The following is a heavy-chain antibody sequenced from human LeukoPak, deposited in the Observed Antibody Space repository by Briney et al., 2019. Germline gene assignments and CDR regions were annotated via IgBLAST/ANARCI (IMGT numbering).Heavy chain of an antibody. CDR2: IIPIFGVA. CDR3: ARGPPGYCSGGSCYYYYYYGMDV. J-gene: IGHJ6*02. CDR1: GGTFSRYA. V-gene: IGHV1-69*04. Sequence: SVQVSCQASGGTFSRYAISWVRQAPGQGVEWMGRIIPIFGVANYAQKFQGRVTITAYKSTSTAYMELSSLRSEDTAVYYCARGPPGYCSGGSCYYYYYYGMDVWGQGTTVTVSS. D-gene: IGHD2-15*01.